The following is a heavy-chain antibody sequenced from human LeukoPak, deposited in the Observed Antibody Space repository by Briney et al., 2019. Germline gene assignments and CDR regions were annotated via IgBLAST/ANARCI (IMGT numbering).Heavy chain of an antibody. CDR2: IFYSGST. CDR3: ARDLWYDSSGYRAEYFQH. J-gene: IGHJ1*01. V-gene: IGHV4-59*12. CDR1: GGSISSYY. D-gene: IGHD3-22*01. Sequence: PSETLSLTCTVSGGSISSYYWSWIRQPPGKGLEWIGSIFYSGSTYYNPSLKSRVTISVDTSKNQFSLKLSSVTAADTAVYYCARDLWYDSSGYRAEYFQHWGQGTLVTVSS.